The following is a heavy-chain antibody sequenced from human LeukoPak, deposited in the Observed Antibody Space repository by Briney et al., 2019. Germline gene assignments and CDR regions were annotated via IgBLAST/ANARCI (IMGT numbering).Heavy chain of an antibody. J-gene: IGHJ6*03. CDR3: ARGSGRTYYYYYYMDV. CDR1: GGSLSSYY. V-gene: IGHV4-4*07. CDR2: IYTSGST. D-gene: IGHD3-3*01. Sequence: SETLSLTCTVSGGSLSSYYWSWIRQPAGKGLEWIGRIYTSGSTNYNPSLKSRVTISVYKSKNQFSLKLSSVTAADTAVYYCARGSGRTYYYYYYMDVWGKGTTVTVSS.